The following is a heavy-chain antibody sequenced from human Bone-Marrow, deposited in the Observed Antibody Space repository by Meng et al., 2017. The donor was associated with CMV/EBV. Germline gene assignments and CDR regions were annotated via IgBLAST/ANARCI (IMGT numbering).Heavy chain of an antibody. Sequence: LRLSCTVSGGSISSGGYYWSWIRQHPGKGLEWIGYIYYSGSTYYNPSLKSRVTISVDTSKNQFSLKLSSVTAADTAVYYCARGGFWSGYNWFDRWGQGTLVTVYS. CDR1: GGSISSGGYY. CDR3: ARGGFWSGYNWFDR. CDR2: IYYSGST. V-gene: IGHV4-31*03. J-gene: IGHJ5*02. D-gene: IGHD3-3*01.